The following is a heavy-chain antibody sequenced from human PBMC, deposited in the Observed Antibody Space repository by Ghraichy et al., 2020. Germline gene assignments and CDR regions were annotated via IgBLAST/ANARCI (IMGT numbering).Heavy chain of an antibody. Sequence: GESLNISCKGSGYSFTSYWIGWVRQMHGKGLEWMGIIYPGDSDTRYSPSFQGQVTISADKSISTAYLQWSSLKASDTAMYYCARHPQDYDFWSGFTDYYFDYWGQGTLVTVSS. CDR2: IYPGDSDT. CDR1: GYSFTSYW. V-gene: IGHV5-51*01. CDR3: ARHPQDYDFWSGFTDYYFDY. D-gene: IGHD3-3*01. J-gene: IGHJ4*02.